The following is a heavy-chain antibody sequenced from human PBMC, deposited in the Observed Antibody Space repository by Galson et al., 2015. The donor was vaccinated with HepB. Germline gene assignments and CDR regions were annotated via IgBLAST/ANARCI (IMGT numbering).Heavy chain of an antibody. CDR1: GYTFTSYA. J-gene: IGHJ5*02. Sequence: SVKVSCKASGYTFTSYAMHWVRQAPGQRLEWMGWINAGNGNTKYSQKFQGRVTITRDTSASTAYMELSSLRSEDTAVYYCAREGLAYCGGDCYGSFNWFDTWGQGTLVTVSS. D-gene: IGHD2-21*02. V-gene: IGHV1-3*01. CDR3: AREGLAYCGGDCYGSFNWFDT. CDR2: INAGNGNT.